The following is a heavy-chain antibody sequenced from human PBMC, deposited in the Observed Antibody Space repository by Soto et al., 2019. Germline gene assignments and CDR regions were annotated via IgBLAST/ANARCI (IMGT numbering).Heavy chain of an antibody. CDR3: ARCSVENWFDP. V-gene: IGHV4-34*01. J-gene: IGHJ5*02. Sequence: SGTLSLTCAVYGGSFSCYYWSWIRQPPGKGLEWIGEINHSGGTNYNPSLKSRVTISVDTSKNQFSLKLSSVTAADTAVYYCARCSVENWFDPWGQGTLVTVSS. D-gene: IGHD2-15*01. CDR2: INHSGGT. CDR1: GGSFSCYY.